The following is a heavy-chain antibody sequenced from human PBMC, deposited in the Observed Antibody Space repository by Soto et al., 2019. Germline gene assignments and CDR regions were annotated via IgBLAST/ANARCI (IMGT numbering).Heavy chain of an antibody. CDR1: GGSITNYF. CDR3: ARHGGGGSGWYDY. D-gene: IGHD6-19*01. Sequence: QVQLQESGPGLVKPSETLSLTCTVSGGSITNYFWSWIRQPPGKGLEWIGYIYYTGSTNYNPSLKSRVTISVDTSKNQLPLKLSYVSAADTADYYCARHGGGGSGWYDYWGQGTPVAVSP. V-gene: IGHV4-59*08. J-gene: IGHJ4*02. CDR2: IYYTGST.